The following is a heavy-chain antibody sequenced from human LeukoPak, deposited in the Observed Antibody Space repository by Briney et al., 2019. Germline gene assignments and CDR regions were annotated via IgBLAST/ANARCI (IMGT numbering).Heavy chain of an antibody. CDR1: GFTFSSYA. J-gene: IGHJ4*02. D-gene: IGHD1-26*01. Sequence: GGSLRLSCAASGFTFSSYAMSWVRQAPGKGLEWVSAISGSGGSTYYADSVKGRFTIFRDNSKNTLYLQMNSLRAEDTAVYYCAKDDSGSYYGSTIYWGQGTLVTVSS. V-gene: IGHV3-23*01. CDR2: ISGSGGST. CDR3: AKDDSGSYYGSTIY.